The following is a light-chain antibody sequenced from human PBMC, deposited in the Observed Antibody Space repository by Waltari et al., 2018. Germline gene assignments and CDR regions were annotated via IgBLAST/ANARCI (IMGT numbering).Light chain of an antibody. CDR1: QSIGRS. CDR2: GAS. J-gene: IGKJ1*01. CDR3: QKYERLPAT. V-gene: IGKV3-20*01. Sequence: EVVLTQSPGTLSLSPGERVTLSCRASQSIGRSLVWYQQRPGQAPRILIYGASIRATGVPERFSGSGSGTDFSLNISRLDPEDFAVYFCQKYERLPATFGQGTKVEI.